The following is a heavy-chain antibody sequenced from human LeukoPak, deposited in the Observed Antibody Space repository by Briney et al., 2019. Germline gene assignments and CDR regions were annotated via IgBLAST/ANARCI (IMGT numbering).Heavy chain of an antibody. V-gene: IGHV3-11*01. CDR1: GFTFSDYY. CDR3: ASSPYRGSGRYCCEDYYYYGMDV. CDR2: ISSSGSTI. J-gene: IGHJ6*02. D-gene: IGHD6-19*01. Sequence: GGSLRLSCAASGFTFSDYYMSWIRQAPGKGLEWVSYISSSGSTIYYADSVKGRFTISRDNAKNSLYLQMNSLRAEDTAVYYCASSPYRGSGRYCCEDYYYYGMDVWGQGTTVTVSS.